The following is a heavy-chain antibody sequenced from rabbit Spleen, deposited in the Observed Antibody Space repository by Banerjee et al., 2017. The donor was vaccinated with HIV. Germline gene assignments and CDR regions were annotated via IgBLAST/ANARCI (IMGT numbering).Heavy chain of an antibody. J-gene: IGHJ6*01. CDR3: ARDSSSSFSSYGMDL. D-gene: IGHD1-1*01. CDR1: GFSLSNNYD. V-gene: IGHV1S45*01. Sequence: QEQLVESGGDLVKPEGSLTLTCTASGFSLSNNYDMCWVRQAPGKGLEWIACIYTGSSGDTHYASWAKGRFTISKTSSTTVTLQATSLTAADTATYFCARDSSSSFSSYGMDLWGPGTLVTVS. CDR2: IYTGSSGDT.